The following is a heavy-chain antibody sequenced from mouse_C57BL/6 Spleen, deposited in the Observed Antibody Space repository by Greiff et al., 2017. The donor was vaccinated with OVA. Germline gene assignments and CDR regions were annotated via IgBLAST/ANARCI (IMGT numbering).Heavy chain of an antibody. J-gene: IGHJ4*01. Sequence: EVKLMESGGGLVKPGGSLKLSCAASGFTFSSYTMSWVRQTPEKRLEWVATISGGGGNTYYPDSVKGRFTISRDNAKNTLYLQMSSLRSEDTALYYCARQARGAMDYWGQGTSVTVSS. CDR2: ISGGGGNT. CDR3: ARQARGAMDY. V-gene: IGHV5-9*01. CDR1: GFTFSSYT. D-gene: IGHD3-3*01.